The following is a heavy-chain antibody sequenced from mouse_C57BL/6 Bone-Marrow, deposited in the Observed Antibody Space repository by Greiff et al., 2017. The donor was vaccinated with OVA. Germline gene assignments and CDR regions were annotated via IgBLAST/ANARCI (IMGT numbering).Heavy chain of an antibody. D-gene: IGHD2-4*01. CDR3: TRDSLYDYDYAMDY. Sequence: EVNVVESGEGLVKPGGSLKLSCAASGFTFSSYAMSWVRQTPEKRLEWVAYISSGGDYIYYADTVKGRFTISRDNARNTLYLQMSSLKSEDTAMYYCTRDSLYDYDYAMDYWGQGTSVTVSS. CDR1: GFTFSSYA. CDR2: ISSGGDYI. V-gene: IGHV5-9-1*02. J-gene: IGHJ4*01.